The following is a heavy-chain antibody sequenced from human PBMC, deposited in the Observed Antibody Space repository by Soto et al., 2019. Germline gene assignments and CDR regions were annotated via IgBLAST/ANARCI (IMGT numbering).Heavy chain of an antibody. V-gene: IGHV4-39*01. Sequence: SETLSLTCTVSGGSISSSSYYWGWIRQPPGKGLEWIGSIYYSGSTYYNPSLKSRVTISVDTSKNQFSLKLSSVTAADTAVYYCARRSSGWYGGGDFDYWGQGTLVTVSS. CDR2: IYYSGST. J-gene: IGHJ4*02. CDR3: ARRSSGWYGGGDFDY. CDR1: GGSISSSSYY. D-gene: IGHD6-19*01.